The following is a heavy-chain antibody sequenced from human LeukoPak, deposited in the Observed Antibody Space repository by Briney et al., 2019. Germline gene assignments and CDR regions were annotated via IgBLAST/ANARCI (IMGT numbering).Heavy chain of an antibody. CDR3: ARASHHSASYSGTFDY. D-gene: IGHD1-26*01. J-gene: IGHJ4*02. V-gene: IGHV3-21*01. CDR2: ISSSSSYI. CDR1: GFTFSSYS. Sequence: GGSLRLSCAASGFTFSSYSMNWVRQAPGKGLEWVSSISSSSSYIYYADSVKGRFTISRDNAKNSLYLQMNSLRAEDTAVYYCARASHHSASYSGTFDYWGQGTLVTVSS.